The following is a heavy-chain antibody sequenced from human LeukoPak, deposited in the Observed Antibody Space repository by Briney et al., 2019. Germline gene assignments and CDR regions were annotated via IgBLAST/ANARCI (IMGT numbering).Heavy chain of an antibody. V-gene: IGHV3-48*01. J-gene: IGHJ6*02. D-gene: IGHD3-10*02. CDR3: ARMFRPYYYGMDV. CDR1: GFTFSSYS. Sequence: GGSLRVSCAGSGFTFSSYSMTWVRQAPGNGLEWLSYITSTSSPIYYADSVRGRFTISRDNAKNSLYLQMNSLGAEDTAVYYCARMFRPYYYGMDVWGQGTTVTVSS. CDR2: ITSTSSPI.